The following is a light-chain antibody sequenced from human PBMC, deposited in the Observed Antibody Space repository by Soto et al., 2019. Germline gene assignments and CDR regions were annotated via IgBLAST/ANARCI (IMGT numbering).Light chain of an antibody. V-gene: IGLV2-8*01. CDR2: EVN. J-gene: IGLJ2*01. Sequence: QSVLTQPPSASGSPGQSVTISCTGTSSDIGGYNFVSWYQQHPGKAPKLMIDEVNKRPSGVPDRFSGSKSDNTASLTVSGLQAEDEADYYCSSYADTNNLVFGGGTQLTVL. CDR1: SSDIGGYNF. CDR3: SSYADTNNLV.